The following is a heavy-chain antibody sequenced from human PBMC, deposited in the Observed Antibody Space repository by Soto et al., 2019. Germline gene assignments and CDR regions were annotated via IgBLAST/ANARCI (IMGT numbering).Heavy chain of an antibody. CDR1: GGSISSSSYY. Sequence: SETLSLTCTVSGGSISSSSYYWGWIRQPPGKGLEWIGSIYYSGSTYYNPSLKSRVTISVDTSKNQFSLKLSSVTAADTAVYYCASLGGGYRGYDMMDYWGQGTLVTVSS. CDR3: ASLGGGYRGYDMMDY. J-gene: IGHJ4*02. D-gene: IGHD5-12*01. CDR2: IYYSGST. V-gene: IGHV4-39*01.